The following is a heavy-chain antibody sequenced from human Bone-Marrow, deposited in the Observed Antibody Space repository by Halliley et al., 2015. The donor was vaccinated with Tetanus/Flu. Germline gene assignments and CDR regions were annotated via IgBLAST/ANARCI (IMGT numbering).Heavy chain of an antibody. CDR2: IHNIGST. D-gene: IGHD3-16*01. CDR3: ARLDTSREENAFDI. V-gene: IGHV4-4*09. Sequence: TLSLTCTVSGGSTTNYYWNWIRQPPGRGLEWIGYIHNIGSTSYNPSLKSRVSISLDTSKNQFSLNLTSVTAADTAVYYCARLDTSREENAFDIWGQGTMVTVSS. J-gene: IGHJ3*02. CDR1: GGSTTNYY.